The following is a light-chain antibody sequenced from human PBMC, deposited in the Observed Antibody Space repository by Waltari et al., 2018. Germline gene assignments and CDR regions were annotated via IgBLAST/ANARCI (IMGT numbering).Light chain of an antibody. V-gene: IGKV3-20*01. CDR3: QQYDSTPMYT. J-gene: IGKJ2*01. CDR2: GTS. CDR1: QSVSGTY. Sequence: EIVFTQSPGILSLSPGERATLPCRASQSVSGTYLAWYQQKSGQAPRLLIYGTSSRAPGIPDRFSGSGSGTDFTLTISRLEPEDFAVYYCQQYDSTPMYTFGQGSKLEIK.